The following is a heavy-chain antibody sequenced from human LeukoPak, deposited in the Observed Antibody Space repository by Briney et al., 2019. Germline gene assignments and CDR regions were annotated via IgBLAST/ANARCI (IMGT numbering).Heavy chain of an antibody. CDR1: GFTFSSYA. CDR3: ARVRDFWSTPDY. CDR2: ISGSGGST. J-gene: IGHJ4*02. Sequence: GGSLRLSCAASGFTFSSYAMSWVRQAPGKGLEWVSAISGSGGSTYYADSVKGRFTISRDNSKNTLYLQMNSLRAEDTAVYYCARVRDFWSTPDYWGQGTLVTVSS. D-gene: IGHD3-3*01. V-gene: IGHV3-23*01.